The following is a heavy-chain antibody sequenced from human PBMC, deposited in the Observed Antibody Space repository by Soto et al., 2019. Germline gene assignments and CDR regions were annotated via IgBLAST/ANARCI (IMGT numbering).Heavy chain of an antibody. CDR2: VYNSGNT. CDR1: GGSMTGYF. V-gene: IGHV4-4*07. CDR3: ARTHWVSGTEY. D-gene: IGHD6-19*01. J-gene: IGHJ4*02. Sequence: QVQLQESGPGLVKPSETLSLTCTVSGGSMTGYFWSWNRQPAGKALEWIGHVYNSGNTDYNPSLASRITMAVDTSKRQFSLKVKSVTAADTAVYYCARTHWVSGTEYWGQGILVTVSS.